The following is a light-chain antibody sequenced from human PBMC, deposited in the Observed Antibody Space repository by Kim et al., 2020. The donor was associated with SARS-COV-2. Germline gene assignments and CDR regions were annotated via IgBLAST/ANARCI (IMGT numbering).Light chain of an antibody. Sequence: GKAVTISCTRSGGSSDDNSVQWYQQRPGGVPTTVIYEDDQRPSGVSDRVSGSIDSSSNSASLTISGLRTEDEADYYCQSYNRDNVLFGGGTQLTVL. V-gene: IGLV6-57*03. CDR3: QSYNRDNVL. CDR2: EDD. J-gene: IGLJ3*02. CDR1: GGSSDDNS.